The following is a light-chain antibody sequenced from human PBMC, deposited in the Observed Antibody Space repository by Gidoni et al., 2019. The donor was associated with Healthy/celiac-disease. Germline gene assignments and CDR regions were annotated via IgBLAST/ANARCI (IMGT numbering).Light chain of an antibody. V-gene: IGLV3-21*02. J-gene: IGLJ2*01. CDR3: QVWDSSSAHPSVV. CDR2: ADS. CDR1: NMGSKS. Sequence: SYVMTQPPAVSGAPGQTARITCGGNNMGSKSVHWYQQRPGQAPVLVVYADSDRPSGIPERFSGSNSGNTATLTISRVEAGDESDYYCQVWDSSSAHPSVVFGGGTKLTVL.